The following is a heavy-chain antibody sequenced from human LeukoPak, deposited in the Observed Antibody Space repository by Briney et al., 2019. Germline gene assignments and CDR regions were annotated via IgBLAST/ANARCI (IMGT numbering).Heavy chain of an antibody. CDR3: ARNHAFDI. CDR1: GGSISSYY. D-gene: IGHD1-14*01. Sequence: SETLSLTCTVSGGSISSYYWSWIRQPAGKGLEWIGYIYNSGSTNYNPSLKSRVTISADTSKNQFSLKLRSVTAADTAVYYYARNHAFDIWGQGTMVTVSS. CDR2: IYNSGST. V-gene: IGHV4-59*01. J-gene: IGHJ3*02.